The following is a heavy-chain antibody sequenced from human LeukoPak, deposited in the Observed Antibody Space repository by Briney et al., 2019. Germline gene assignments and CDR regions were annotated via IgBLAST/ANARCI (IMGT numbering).Heavy chain of an antibody. CDR3: AKVPKGGYFDY. J-gene: IGHJ4*02. V-gene: IGHV3-23*01. Sequence: HSGGSLRLSCAASGFTFSSYTMNWVRQAPGMGLEWVSAISGSGVGTYYADSVKGRFTISRDNSWNTLYLQMSGLRAEDTAVYYCAKVPKGGYFDYWGQGTLVTVSS. CDR1: GFTFSSYT. CDR2: ISGSGVGT. D-gene: IGHD6-13*01.